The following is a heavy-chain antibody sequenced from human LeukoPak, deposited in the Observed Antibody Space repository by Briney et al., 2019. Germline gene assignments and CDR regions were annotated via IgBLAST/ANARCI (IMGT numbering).Heavy chain of an antibody. J-gene: IGHJ2*01. CDR2: ISWNSGSI. Sequence: GGFLRLSCAASGFTFDDYAMHWVRQAPGKGLEWVSGISWNSGSIGYADSVKGRFTISRDNAKNSLYLQMNSLRAEDTALYYCAKDCGDYADWYFDLWGRGTLVTVSS. V-gene: IGHV3-9*01. CDR3: AKDCGDYADWYFDL. CDR1: GFTFDDYA. D-gene: IGHD4-17*01.